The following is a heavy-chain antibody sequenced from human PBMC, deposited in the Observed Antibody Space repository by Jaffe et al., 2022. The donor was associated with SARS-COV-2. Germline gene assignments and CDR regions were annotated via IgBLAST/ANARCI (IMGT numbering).Heavy chain of an antibody. CDR3: ARDAPQRLMGDAFDI. J-gene: IGHJ3*02. V-gene: IGHV1-69*08. CDR2: IIPILGIA. Sequence: QVQLVQSGAEVKKPGSSVKVSCKASGGTFSSYTISWVRQAPGQGLEWMGRIIPILGIANYAQKFQGRVTITADKSTSTAYMELSSLRSEDTAVYYCARDAPQRLMGDAFDIWGQGTMVTVSS. CDR1: GGTFSSYT. D-gene: IGHD2-8*01.